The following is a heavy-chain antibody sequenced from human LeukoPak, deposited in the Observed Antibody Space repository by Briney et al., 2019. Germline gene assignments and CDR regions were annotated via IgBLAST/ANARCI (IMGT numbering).Heavy chain of an antibody. CDR3: ARDSDYRRTITPFDY. V-gene: IGHV3-21*01. Sequence: GGSLRLSCAASGFTFSSYSMNWVRRAPGKGLEWVSSISSSSSYIYYADSVRGRFTISRDNAKNSLYLQMNSLRAEDTAVYYCARDSDYRRTITPFDYWGQGTLVTVSS. D-gene: IGHD5-12*01. CDR1: GFTFSSYS. CDR2: ISSSSSYI. J-gene: IGHJ4*02.